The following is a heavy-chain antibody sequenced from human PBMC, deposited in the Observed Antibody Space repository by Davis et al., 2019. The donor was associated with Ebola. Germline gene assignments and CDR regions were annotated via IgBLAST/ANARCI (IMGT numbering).Heavy chain of an antibody. V-gene: IGHV1-8*01. J-gene: IGHJ6*02. CDR3: AREYGYGMDV. CDR2: MNPNSGNT. Sequence: ASVKVSCKASGYTFTSYDINWVRQATGQGLEWMGWMNPNSGNTGYAQKFQGRVTITADESTSTAYMELSSLRSEDTAVYYCAREYGYGMDVWGQGTTVTVSS. CDR1: GYTFTSYD. D-gene: IGHD2-2*01.